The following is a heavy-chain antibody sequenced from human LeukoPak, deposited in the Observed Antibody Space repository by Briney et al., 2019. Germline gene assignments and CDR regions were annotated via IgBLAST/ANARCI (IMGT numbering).Heavy chain of an antibody. CDR1: GFTFDDYA. V-gene: IGHV3-9*01. D-gene: IGHD6-13*01. CDR2: ISWNSGSI. J-gene: IGHJ4*02. Sequence: GGSLRLSCAASGFTFDDYAMHWVRQTPGKGLEWVSGISWNSGSIGYADSVKGRFTISRDNAKNSLYLQLNSLRAEDTALYYCAKDAHSSSSRGHYFDYWGQGTLVTVSS. CDR3: AKDAHSSSSRGHYFDY.